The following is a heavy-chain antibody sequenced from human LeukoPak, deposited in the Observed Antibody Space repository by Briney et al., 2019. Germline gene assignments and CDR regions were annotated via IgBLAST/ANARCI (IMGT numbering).Heavy chain of an antibody. CDR2: ISYDGSNK. D-gene: IGHD5-18*01. V-gene: IGHV3-30-3*01. Sequence: GGSLRLSCAASGFTFSSYAMHWVRQAPGKGLEWVAVISYDGSNKYYADSVKGRFTISRDNSKNTLYLQMNSLRAEDTAVYYCARDLPRGYSSGSLDYWGQGTLVTVSS. J-gene: IGHJ4*02. CDR3: ARDLPRGYSSGSLDY. CDR1: GFTFSSYA.